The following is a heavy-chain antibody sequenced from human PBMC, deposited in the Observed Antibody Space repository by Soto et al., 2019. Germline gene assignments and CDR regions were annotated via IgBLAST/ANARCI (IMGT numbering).Heavy chain of an antibody. CDR3: ASSPGVRYLQH. CDR1: GGSFSGYY. D-gene: IGHD1-1*01. J-gene: IGHJ1*01. Sequence: SETLSLTCAVYGGSFSGYYWSWIRQPPGKGLEWIGEINHSGSTNYNPSLKSRVTISVDTSKNQFSLKLSSVTAADTAVYYCASSPGVRYLQHWGQGTLVTVSS. V-gene: IGHV4-34*01. CDR2: INHSGST.